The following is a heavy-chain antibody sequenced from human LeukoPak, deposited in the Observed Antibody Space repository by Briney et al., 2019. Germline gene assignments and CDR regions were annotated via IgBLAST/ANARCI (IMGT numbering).Heavy chain of an antibody. J-gene: IGHJ3*02. V-gene: IGHV3-9*01. CDR2: ISWNSGSI. CDR3: AKGLDAFDI. CDR1: GFTFDDYA. Sequence: PGRSLRLSCAASGFTFDDYAMHWVRQAPGKGLEWVSGISWNSGSIGYADSVKGRFTISRDNAKNSLYLQMNSLRAEDTALYYCAKGLDAFDIWGQGTMVTVSS.